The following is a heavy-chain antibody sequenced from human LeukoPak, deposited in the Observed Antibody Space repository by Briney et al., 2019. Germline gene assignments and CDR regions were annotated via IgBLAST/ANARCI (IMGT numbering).Heavy chain of an antibody. CDR3: ARDPRNKGFDP. V-gene: IGHV3-74*01. D-gene: IGHD1/OR15-1a*01. J-gene: IGHJ5*02. Sequence: PGGSVRLSCAASGFTFSGYWMHWARQAPGKGLVWVACIKGDGSDTGYADSAKGRFTISRDNAKNMLYLQMNSLRVEDTAVYYCARDPRNKGFDPWGQGTLVTVSA. CDR1: GFTFSGYW. CDR2: IKGDGSDT.